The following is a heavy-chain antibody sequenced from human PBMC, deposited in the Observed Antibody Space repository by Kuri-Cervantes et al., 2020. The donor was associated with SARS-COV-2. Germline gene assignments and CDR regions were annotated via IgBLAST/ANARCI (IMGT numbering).Heavy chain of an antibody. D-gene: IGHD2-15*01. CDR2: ISSSSSYI. J-gene: IGHJ6*01. Sequence: GGSLRLSCAASGFTFSSYSMNWVRQAPGKGLEWVSSISSSSSYIYYADSVKGRFTISRDNAKNSLYLQMNSLRAEDTAVYYCARERCSGGSCYPRGGMDVWGQGTRVTVSS. CDR1: GFTFSSYS. CDR3: ARERCSGGSCYPRGGMDV. V-gene: IGHV3-21*01.